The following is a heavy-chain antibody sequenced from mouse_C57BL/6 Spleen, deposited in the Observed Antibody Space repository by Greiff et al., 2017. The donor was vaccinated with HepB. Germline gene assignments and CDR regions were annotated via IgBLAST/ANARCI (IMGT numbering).Heavy chain of an antibody. V-gene: IGHV5-9*01. Sequence: EVKLMESGGGLVKPGGSLKLSCAASGFTFSSYTMSWVRQTPEKRLEWVATISGGGGNTYYPDSVKGRFTISRDNAKNTLYLQMSSLRSEDTALYYCSSQYYYGSSPYWYFDVWGTGTTVTVSS. D-gene: IGHD1-1*01. J-gene: IGHJ1*03. CDR3: SSQYYYGSSPYWYFDV. CDR1: GFTFSSYT. CDR2: ISGGGGNT.